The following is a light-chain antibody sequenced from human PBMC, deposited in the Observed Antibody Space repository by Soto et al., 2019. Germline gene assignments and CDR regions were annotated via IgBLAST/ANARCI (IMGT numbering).Light chain of an antibody. Sequence: QSAMTQPASVSGSPGQSITISCTGTRSDIGGYNYVSWYQHHPGKAPKLMIYEVSNRPSGVSNRFSGSKSDNTASLTISGLQAEDEADYYCSSYISGGWVFGGGTKLTVL. V-gene: IGLV2-14*01. CDR3: SSYISGGWV. CDR1: RSDIGGYNY. CDR2: EVS. J-gene: IGLJ3*02.